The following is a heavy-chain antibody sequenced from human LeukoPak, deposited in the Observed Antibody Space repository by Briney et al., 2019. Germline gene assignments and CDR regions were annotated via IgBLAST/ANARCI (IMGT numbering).Heavy chain of an antibody. J-gene: IGHJ4*02. V-gene: IGHV3-7*01. CDR3: ANGDGFDY. Sequence: GGSLRLSCATSGFTFSTYWMSWVRQAPGKGLEGGANIKQDGSETYYADSVKGRFTIFRDNAKNSLYLQMDSLRVEDTAVYYCANGDGFDYWGQGTLVIVSS. D-gene: IGHD5-24*01. CDR1: GFTFSTYW. CDR2: IKQDGSET.